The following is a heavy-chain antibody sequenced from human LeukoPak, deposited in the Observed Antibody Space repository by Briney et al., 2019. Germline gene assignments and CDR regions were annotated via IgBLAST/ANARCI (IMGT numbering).Heavy chain of an antibody. CDR2: FDPEDGET. Sequence: ASVKVSCKVSGYTLTELSMHWVRQAPGKGLEWMGGFDPEDGETIYAQKFQGRVTMTEDTSTDTAYMELSRLRSEDTAVYYCATTMYYYGSGSPALDYWGQGALVTVSS. D-gene: IGHD3-10*01. V-gene: IGHV1-24*01. J-gene: IGHJ4*02. CDR3: ATTMYYYGSGSPALDY. CDR1: GYTLTELS.